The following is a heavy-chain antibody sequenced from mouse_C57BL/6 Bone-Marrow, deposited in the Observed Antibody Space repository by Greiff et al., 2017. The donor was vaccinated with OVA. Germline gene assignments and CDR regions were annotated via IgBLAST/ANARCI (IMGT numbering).Heavy chain of an antibody. CDR1: GYTFTDYN. V-gene: IGHV1-18*01. CDR2: INPNNGGT. J-gene: IGHJ1*03. Sequence: SGPELVKPGASVKIPCKASGYTFTDYNMDWVKQSHGKRLEWIGDINPNNGGTIYNQKFKGKATLTVDKSSSTAYMELRSLTSDDTAVYYCARSDGYYGWYFDVWGTGTTVTVSS. CDR3: ARSDGYYGWYFDV. D-gene: IGHD2-3*01.